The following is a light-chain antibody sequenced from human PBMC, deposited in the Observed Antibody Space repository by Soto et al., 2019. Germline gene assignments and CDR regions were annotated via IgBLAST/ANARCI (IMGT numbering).Light chain of an antibody. CDR2: AAY. CDR3: KKGYDTQIN. V-gene: IGKV1-39*01. CDR1: QNIITY. J-gene: IGKJ5*01. Sequence: DMYLGPSPSQLPASVGARVTSTWRASQNIITYLNWYQQKPGQDTKFMIYAAYSLQSGVTSRFSGRGYGTDFTLTITSLQHEDFANYFCKKGYDTQINCGKGTRREIK.